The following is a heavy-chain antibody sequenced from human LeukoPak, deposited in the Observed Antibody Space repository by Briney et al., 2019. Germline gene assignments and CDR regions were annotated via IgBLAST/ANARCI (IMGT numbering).Heavy chain of an antibody. CDR2: IGGGGTNT. J-gene: IGHJ4*02. V-gene: IGHV3-23*01. D-gene: IGHD6-6*01. CDR1: GFTFSTYA. Sequence: GSLRLSCVGSGFTFSTYAMSWVRQAPGKGLEWVSAIGGGGTNTYYANSVRGRFTISRDNSKNTLYLQMNSLRAEDTAVYYCAKSRYSSSYSGPVDYWGQGTLVTVSS. CDR3: AKSRYSSSYSGPVDY.